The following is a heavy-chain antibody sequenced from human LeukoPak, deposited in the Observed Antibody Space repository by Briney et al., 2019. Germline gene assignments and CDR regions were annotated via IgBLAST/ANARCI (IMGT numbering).Heavy chain of an antibody. CDR1: GYTFTSYY. CDR2: INPSGGST. CDR3: ARGNSSSSHYYYYGMDV. J-gene: IGHJ6*02. Sequence: ASVKVSCKASGYTFTSYYTHWVRQAPGQGLEWMGIINPSGGSTSYAQKFQGRVTMTRDTSTSTVYMELSSLRSEDTAVYYCARGNSSSSHYYYYGMDVWGQGTTVTVSS. D-gene: IGHD6-13*01. V-gene: IGHV1-46*01.